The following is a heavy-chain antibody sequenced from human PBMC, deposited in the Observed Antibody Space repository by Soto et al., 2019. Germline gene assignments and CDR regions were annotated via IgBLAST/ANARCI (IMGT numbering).Heavy chain of an antibody. D-gene: IGHD2-15*01. CDR2: IIPIFGTA. CDR1: GGTFSSYA. V-gene: IGHV1-69*01. J-gene: IGHJ4*01. CDR3: ARAYCSGGSCYRVLDY. Sequence: SVMVHWKDSGGTFSSYAINWVRQAPGRGLEWMGGIIPIFGTANYAQKFQGRVTITADESTSTAYMELSSLRSEDTAVYYCARAYCSGGSCYRVLDYWGQ.